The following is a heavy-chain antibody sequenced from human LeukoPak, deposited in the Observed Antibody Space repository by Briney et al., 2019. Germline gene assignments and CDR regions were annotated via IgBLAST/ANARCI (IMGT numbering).Heavy chain of an antibody. D-gene: IGHD3-16*02. J-gene: IGHJ5*01. CDR2: TYYRSKWFN. Sequence: SQTLSLTCAISGDTVSSTSGAWNWIRQSPSRGLEWLGRTYYRSKWFNDYAVYVKSRLTFSPDTSKNQVSLQLNSVIPEDTAVYYCARERIDSFDSWGQGTLVTVSS. CDR3: ARERIDSFDS. CDR1: GDTVSSTSGA. V-gene: IGHV6-1*01.